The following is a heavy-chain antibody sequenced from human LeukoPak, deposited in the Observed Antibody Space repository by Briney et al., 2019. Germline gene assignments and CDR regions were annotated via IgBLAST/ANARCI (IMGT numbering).Heavy chain of an antibody. CDR1: GSSFTSYW. CDR2: IYPGDSDT. D-gene: IGHD1-26*01. Sequence: GASLQISCKGAGSSFTSYWIGWVRPMAGKGVEWMGIIYPGDSDTRYSPSFQGQVTISADKSISTAYLQWSSLKASDTAMYYCARSEGATIDYWGQGTLVTVSS. CDR3: ARSEGATIDY. J-gene: IGHJ4*02. V-gene: IGHV5-51*01.